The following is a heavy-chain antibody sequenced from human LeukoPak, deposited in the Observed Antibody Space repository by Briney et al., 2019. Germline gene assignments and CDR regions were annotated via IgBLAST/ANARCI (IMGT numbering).Heavy chain of an antibody. CDR1: GFTFDDYA. D-gene: IGHD3-10*01. CDR3: AKEVTMVRGVRSYGMDV. V-gene: IGHV3-9*01. J-gene: IGHJ6*02. CDR2: ISWNSGSI. Sequence: PGRSLRLSCAASGFTFDDYAMHWVRQAPGKGLERVSGISWNSGSIGYADSVKGRFTISRDNAKNSLYLQMNSLRAEDTALYYCAKEVTMVRGVRSYGMDVWGQGTTVTVSS.